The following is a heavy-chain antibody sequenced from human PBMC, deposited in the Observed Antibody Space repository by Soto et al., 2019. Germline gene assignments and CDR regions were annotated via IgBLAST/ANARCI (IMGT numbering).Heavy chain of an antibody. V-gene: IGHV1-18*01. CDR3: ASPDYGGNSAPFDI. J-gene: IGHJ3*02. Sequence: GASVKVSCKASGYTFTSYGISWVRQAPGQGLEWMGWISAYNGNTNYAQKLQGRVTMTTDTSTSTAYMELRSLRSDDTAMYYCASPDYGGNSAPFDIWGQGTMVTVSS. CDR2: ISAYNGNT. D-gene: IGHD4-17*01. CDR1: GYTFTSYG.